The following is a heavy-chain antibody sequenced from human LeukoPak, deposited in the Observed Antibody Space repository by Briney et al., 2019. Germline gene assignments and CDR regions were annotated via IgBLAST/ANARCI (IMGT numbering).Heavy chain of an antibody. Sequence: KFGESLKISCKGSGYSFTSYWIGWVRQVPGKGLEWMGIIYPGDSDTRYSPSFQGQVTISADKSISTAYLQWSSLKASDTAMYYCARQGYDILTGYYVGSNSWFDPWGQGTLVTVSS. J-gene: IGHJ5*02. CDR2: IYPGDSDT. D-gene: IGHD3-9*01. CDR3: ARQGYDILTGYYVGSNSWFDP. CDR1: GYSFTSYW. V-gene: IGHV5-51*01.